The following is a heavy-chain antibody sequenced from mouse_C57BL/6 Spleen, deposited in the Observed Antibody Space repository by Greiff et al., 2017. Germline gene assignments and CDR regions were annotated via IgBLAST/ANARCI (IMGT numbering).Heavy chain of an antibody. CDR1: GYTFTSYW. CDR2: IDPSDSYT. Sequence: QVQLQQSGAELVMPGASVKLSCKASGYTFTSYWMHWVKQRPGQGLEWIGEIDPSDSYTNYNQKFKGKSTLTVDKSSSTAYMHISSLTSEDSAVYYCARGGRSNWYFDVWGTGTTVTVSS. CDR3: ARGGRSNWYFDV. D-gene: IGHD1-1*01. V-gene: IGHV1-69*01. J-gene: IGHJ1*03.